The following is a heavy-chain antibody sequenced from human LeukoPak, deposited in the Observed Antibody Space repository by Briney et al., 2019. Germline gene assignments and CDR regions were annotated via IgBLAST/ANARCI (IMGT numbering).Heavy chain of an antibody. V-gene: IGHV3-30*14. D-gene: IGHD2-2*01. CDR2: ISYDDGRNQ. Sequence: GGSLRLSCAASGFTFSSYAMHWVRQAPDKGLEWVAVISYDDGRNQYYADSVKGRFTISRDNSKNTLYLQMNSLRAEDTAVYYCARGTKVGSDAFDIWGQGTMVTVSS. CDR3: ARGTKVGSDAFDI. CDR1: GFTFSSYA. J-gene: IGHJ3*02.